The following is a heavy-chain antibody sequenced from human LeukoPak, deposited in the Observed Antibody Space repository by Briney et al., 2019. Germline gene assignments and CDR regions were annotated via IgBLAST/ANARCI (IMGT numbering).Heavy chain of an antibody. D-gene: IGHD5-24*01. CDR1: GFTFSIYT. J-gene: IGHJ5*02. CDR2: IFGSGYNT. CDR3: AKDLLQGDGYWDIDP. V-gene: IGHV3-23*01. Sequence: PGGSLRLSCAASGFTFSIYTMSWVRQAPGQGLDLVGGIFGSGYNTYYADSVKGRFTISRDNSKNTLYLQMNSLRVEDTAIYYCAKDLLQGDGYWDIDPWGQGTLVTVSS.